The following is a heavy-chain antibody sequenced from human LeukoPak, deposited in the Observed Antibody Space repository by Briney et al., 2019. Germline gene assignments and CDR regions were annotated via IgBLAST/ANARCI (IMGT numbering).Heavy chain of an antibody. CDR2: ITTNTGNP. CDR1: GYTFTSYG. D-gene: IGHD5-24*01. Sequence: TSVKVSCKASGYTFTSYGISWVRQAPGQGLEWMGWITTNTGNPTYAQGFTGRFVFSLDTSVSTAYLQISSLKAEDTAVYYCARDASTIRFDYWGQGTRVTVSS. J-gene: IGHJ4*02. CDR3: ARDASTIRFDY. V-gene: IGHV7-4-1*02.